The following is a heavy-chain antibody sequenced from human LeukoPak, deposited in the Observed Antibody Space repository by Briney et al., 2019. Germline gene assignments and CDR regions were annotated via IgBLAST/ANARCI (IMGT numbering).Heavy chain of an antibody. V-gene: IGHV4-34*01. D-gene: IGHD5/OR15-5a*01. J-gene: IGHJ6*03. CDR3: ARQSFYGIYYYYYMDV. CDR2: INHSGST. CDR1: GGSISSYY. Sequence: PSETLSLTCTVSGGSISSYYWSWIRQPPGKGLEWIGEINHSGSTNYNPSLKSRVTISIDTSKNQFSLKVRSVTAADTAVYYCARQSFYGIYYYYYMDVWGKGTTVTVSS.